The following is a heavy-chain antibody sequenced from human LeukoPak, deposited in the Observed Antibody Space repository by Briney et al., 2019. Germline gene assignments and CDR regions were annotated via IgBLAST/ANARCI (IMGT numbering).Heavy chain of an antibody. Sequence: SETLSLTCTVSGGAVSSGSYYWSWIRQPLGKGLEWIGYIYYSGSTNYNPSLKSRVTISVDTSKNQFSLKLSSVTAADTAVYYCASGGSWELLSPWGQGTLVTVSS. D-gene: IGHD1-26*01. CDR2: IYYSGST. V-gene: IGHV4-61*01. CDR1: GGAVSSGSYY. J-gene: IGHJ5*02. CDR3: ASGGSWELLSP.